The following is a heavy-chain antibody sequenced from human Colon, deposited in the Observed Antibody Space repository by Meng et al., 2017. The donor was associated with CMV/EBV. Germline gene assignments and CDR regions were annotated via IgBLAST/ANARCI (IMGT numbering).Heavy chain of an antibody. D-gene: IGHD1-7*01. CDR1: GFTFSSYA. CDR2: ISGSGGST. CDR3: AKALTGTTRGNWFDS. Sequence: GGSLRFSCAASGFTFSSYAMSWVRQAPGKGLEWVSAISGSGGSTYYADSVKGRFTISRDNSKNTLYLQMNSLRAEDTAVYYCAKALTGTTRGNWFDSWGQGTLVTVSS. J-gene: IGHJ5*01. V-gene: IGHV3-23*01.